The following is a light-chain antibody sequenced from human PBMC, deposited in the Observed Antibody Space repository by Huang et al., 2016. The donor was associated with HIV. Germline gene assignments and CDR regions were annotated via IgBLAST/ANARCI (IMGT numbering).Light chain of an antibody. CDR3: QHYDDVPFT. V-gene: IGKV1-33*01. Sequence: DIQMTQSPSSLSSSVGDRVTITCQASQDISNSLNWYQQKPGKAPKLLIYYASNLQTGVPSRFSGSGSGTDFTFAISSLQPEDVATYYCQHYDDVPFTFGPGTKVDIK. CDR2: YAS. CDR1: QDISNS. J-gene: IGKJ3*01.